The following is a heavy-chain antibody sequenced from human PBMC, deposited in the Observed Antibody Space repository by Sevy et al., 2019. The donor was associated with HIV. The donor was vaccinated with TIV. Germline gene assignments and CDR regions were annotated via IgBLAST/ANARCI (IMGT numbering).Heavy chain of an antibody. V-gene: IGHV3-30-3*01. CDR1: GFPFSNYA. D-gene: IGHD2-2*01. J-gene: IGHJ6*02. CDR3: AKDRRGYSGTKYHAVFYYYYGMDL. CDR2: VSYDGGNK. Sequence: GGSLRLSCAASGFPFSNYAIHWVRQAPGKGLEWVSVVSYDGGNKYYANSVKDRFTISRDDSKNTVYLEMYSLRPEDTAVYYCAKDRRGYSGTKYHAVFYYYYGMDLWGQGTTVTVSS.